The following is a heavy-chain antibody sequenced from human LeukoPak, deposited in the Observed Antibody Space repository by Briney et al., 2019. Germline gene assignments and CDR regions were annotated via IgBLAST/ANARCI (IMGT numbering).Heavy chain of an antibody. D-gene: IGHD3-16*02. CDR2: INHSGST. J-gene: IGHJ4*02. CDR1: GGSFSGYY. Sequence: SETLSLTCAVYGGSFSGYYRSWIRLPPGKGLEWIGEINHSGSTNYNPSLKSRVTISVDTSKNQFSLKLSSVTAADTAVYYCARGRYVWGSYRAYFDYWGQGTLVTVSS. V-gene: IGHV4-34*01. CDR3: ARGRYVWGSYRAYFDY.